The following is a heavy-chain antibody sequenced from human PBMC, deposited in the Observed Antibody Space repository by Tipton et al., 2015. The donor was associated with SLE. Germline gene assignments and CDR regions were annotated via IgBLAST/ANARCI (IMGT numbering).Heavy chain of an antibody. V-gene: IGHV4-59*11. CDR3: ARDPAGGALDI. J-gene: IGHJ3*02. CDR1: GGSISSHY. Sequence: TLSLTCTVSGGSISSHYWSWIRQPPGKGLEWIGYIYYSGSTNYNPSLKSRVTISVDTSKNQFSLKLSSVTAADTAVYYCARDPAGGALDIWGQGTMVTVSS. D-gene: IGHD6-19*01. CDR2: IYYSGST.